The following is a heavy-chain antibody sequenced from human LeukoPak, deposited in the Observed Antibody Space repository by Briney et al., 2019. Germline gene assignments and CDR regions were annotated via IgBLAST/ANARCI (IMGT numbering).Heavy chain of an antibody. CDR1: GFTFSRYW. CDR2: INSDGSST. Sequence: GGSLRLSCAASGFTFSRYWMHWVRQAPGKGLVRVSRINSDGSSTINADSVKGRFTISRDNSKNTLYLQIHSLRAEDTAVYYCAKGGWGYYFDYWGQGTLVTVSS. J-gene: IGHJ4*02. D-gene: IGHD6-19*01. V-gene: IGHV3-74*01. CDR3: AKGGWGYYFDY.